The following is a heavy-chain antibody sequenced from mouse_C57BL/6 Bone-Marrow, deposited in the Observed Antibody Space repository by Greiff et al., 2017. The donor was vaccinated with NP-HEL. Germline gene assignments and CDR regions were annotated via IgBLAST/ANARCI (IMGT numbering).Heavy chain of an antibody. J-gene: IGHJ2*01. CDR3: ESMCYSSY. V-gene: IGHV5-6*01. CDR2: ISSGGSYT. D-gene: IGHD2-12*01. Sequence: EVQRVESGGDLVKPGGSLKLSCAASGFTFSSYGMSWVRQTPDKRLEWVATISSGGSYTYYLDSVKGRFTISRDNAKNTLYLQMSSLKSEDTAMYYCESMCYSSYWGQGTTLTVSS. CDR1: GFTFSSYG.